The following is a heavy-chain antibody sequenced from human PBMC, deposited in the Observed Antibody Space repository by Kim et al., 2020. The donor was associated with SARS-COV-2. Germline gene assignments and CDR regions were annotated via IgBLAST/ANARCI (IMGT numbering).Heavy chain of an antibody. V-gene: IGHV1-3*01. J-gene: IGHJ5*02. CDR3: ARDFFVRATPSFRSSSWKLFDP. CDR1: GYTFTSYA. Sequence: ASVKVSCKASGYTFTSYAMHWVRQAPGQRLEWMGWINAGNGNTKYSQKFQGRVTITRDTSASTAYMELSSLRSEDTAVYYCARDFFVRATPSFRSSSWKLFDPWGQGTLVTVSS. D-gene: IGHD6-13*01. CDR2: INAGNGNT.